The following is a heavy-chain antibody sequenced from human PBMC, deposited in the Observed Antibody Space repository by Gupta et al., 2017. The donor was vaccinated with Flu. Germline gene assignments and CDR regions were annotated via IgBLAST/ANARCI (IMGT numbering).Heavy chain of an antibody. V-gene: IGHV3-11*01. CDR3: AGPNFIAMGSQYSLDY. D-gene: IGHD2-21*01. Sequence: QVQLVESGGGLVKPGGSLRLSCAASGPTFSDHYMSWIRQAPGKGLEWLAYMSGSGATTYYADSVKGRFTISRDNAENSLFLQRNSLRADDTAVYYCAGPNFIAMGSQYSLDYWGRGTLVTVSS. CDR2: MSGSGATT. CDR1: GPTFSDHY. J-gene: IGHJ4*02.